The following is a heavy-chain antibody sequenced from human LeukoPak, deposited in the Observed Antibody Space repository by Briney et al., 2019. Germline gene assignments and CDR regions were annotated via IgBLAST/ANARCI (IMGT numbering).Heavy chain of an antibody. V-gene: IGHV4-59*08. CDR2: IYYSGST. CDR3: VRHVHGSYDGWFDP. J-gene: IGHJ5*02. Sequence: SETLSLTCTVSGGSISSYYWSWIRQPPGKGLEWIGYIYYSGSTNYNPSLKSRVTISVDTSKNQFSLKLSSVTAADTAVYYCVRHVHGSYDGWFDPWGQGTLVTVSS. CDR1: GGSISSYY. D-gene: IGHD2-15*01.